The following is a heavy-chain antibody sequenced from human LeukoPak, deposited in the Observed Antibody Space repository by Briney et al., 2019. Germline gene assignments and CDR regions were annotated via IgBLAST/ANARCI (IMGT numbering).Heavy chain of an antibody. CDR2: ISWNSGST. CDR1: GFTFDDYA. D-gene: IGHD6-19*01. V-gene: IGHV3-9*01. J-gene: IGHJ4*02. Sequence: PGGSLRLSCAASGFTFDDYAMHWVRHAPGKGLEWVSGISWNSGSTGYADSVKGRFTISRDNAKNSLYLQMNSLRAEDTALYYCAKGNQYSSGWSLYFDYWGQGTLVTVSS. CDR3: AKGNQYSSGWSLYFDY.